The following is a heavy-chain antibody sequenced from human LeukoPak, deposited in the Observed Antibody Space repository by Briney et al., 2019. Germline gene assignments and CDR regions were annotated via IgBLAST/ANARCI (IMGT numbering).Heavy chain of an antibody. Sequence: ASVKVSCKASGYTFTGYYMHWVRQAPGQGLEWMGWINPNSGGTNYAQKFQGRVTMTRDTSISTAYMELSRLRSDDTAVYYCARVEPYDSSGYHDYWGQGTLVTVSS. V-gene: IGHV1-2*02. J-gene: IGHJ4*02. CDR2: INPNSGGT. CDR3: ARVEPYDSSGYHDY. CDR1: GYTFTGYY. D-gene: IGHD3-22*01.